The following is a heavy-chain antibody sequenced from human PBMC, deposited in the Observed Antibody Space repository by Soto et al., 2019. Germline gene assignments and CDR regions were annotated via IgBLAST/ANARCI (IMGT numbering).Heavy chain of an antibody. V-gene: IGHV3-21*01. CDR1: GFTFSSYS. CDR2: ISSSSSYI. D-gene: IGHD3-10*01. CDR3: AREPGRLLWFGESHPSLDWFDP. J-gene: IGHJ5*02. Sequence: PGGSLSLSCAASGFTFSSYSMNWVRQAPGKGLEWVSSISSSSSYIYYADSVKGRFTISRDNAKNSLYLQMNSLRAEDTAVYYCAREPGRLLWFGESHPSLDWFDPWGQGTLVTVSS.